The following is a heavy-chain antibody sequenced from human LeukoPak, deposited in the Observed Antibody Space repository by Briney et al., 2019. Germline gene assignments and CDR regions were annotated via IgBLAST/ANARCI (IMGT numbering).Heavy chain of an antibody. Sequence: ASVKVSCKASGYTFTGYYMHWVRQAPGQGLEWMGWINPNSGGTNYAQKFQGRVTISVDTSKNQFSLKLSSVTAADTAVYYCARGGGYSYGYPFDYWGQGTLVTVSS. CDR3: ARGGGYSYGYPFDY. D-gene: IGHD5-18*01. CDR2: INPNSGGT. V-gene: IGHV1-2*02. CDR1: GYTFTGYY. J-gene: IGHJ4*02.